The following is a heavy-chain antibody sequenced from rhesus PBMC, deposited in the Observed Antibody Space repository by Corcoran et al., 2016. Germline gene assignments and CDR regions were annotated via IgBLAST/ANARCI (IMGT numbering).Heavy chain of an antibody. CDR1: GYTPTDHY. Sequence: EVQLVQSGAEVKKPGASVKISCKASGYTPTDHYLHWVRQAPGKGLEWMGRVDPEDGEADYAQKFQDRVTITRDTSTDTAYMELSSLRSEDTAVYYCATGVYSFDYWGQGVLVTVSS. V-gene: IGHV1-111*01. J-gene: IGHJ4*01. CDR2: VDPEDGEA. D-gene: IGHD3-16*01. CDR3: ATGVYSFDY.